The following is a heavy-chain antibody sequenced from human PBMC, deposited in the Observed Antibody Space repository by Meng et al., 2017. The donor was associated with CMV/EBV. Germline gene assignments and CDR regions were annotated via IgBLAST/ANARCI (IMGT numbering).Heavy chain of an antibody. CDR1: GFTFSNAW. CDR2: IKSKTDGGTT. D-gene: IGHD6-6*01. Sequence: GESLKISCAASGFTFSNAWMSWVRQAPGKGLEWVSRIKSKTDGGTTDYAAPVKGRFTISRDESKNTLYLQMNSLKTEDTAVYYCTTRTSSSDPYYYYGMDVWGQGTTVTVSS. CDR3: TTRTSSSDPYYYYGMDV. V-gene: IGHV3-15*01. J-gene: IGHJ6*02.